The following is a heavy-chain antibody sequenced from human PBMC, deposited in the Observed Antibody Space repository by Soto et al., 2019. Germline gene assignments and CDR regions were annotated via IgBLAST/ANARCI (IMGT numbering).Heavy chain of an antibody. CDR2: INAGNGNT. D-gene: IGHD2-21*02. J-gene: IGHJ4*02. CDR1: GYTFTSYA. CDR3: AKDKDRGGDNYPPFDY. V-gene: IGHV1-3*01. Sequence: ASVKVSCKASGYTFTSYAMHWVRQAPGQRLEWMGWINAGNGNTKYSQKFQGRVTITRDTSASTAYMELSSLRSEDTAVYYCAKDKDRGGDNYPPFDYWGQGALVTVSS.